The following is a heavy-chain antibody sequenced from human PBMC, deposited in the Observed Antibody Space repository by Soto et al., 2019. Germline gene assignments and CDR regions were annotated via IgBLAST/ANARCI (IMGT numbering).Heavy chain of an antibody. CDR2: IYHSDSA. V-gene: IGHV4-59*08. CDR1: GGAISSYY. Sequence: QVQLQESGPGLVKPSATLSLTCTVSGGAISSYYWSWIRQPPGKGLEYIGYIYHSDSANYSPSLASRVTISADPSTNQVSLKLSSVTAADTAVYYCTRGLWEPERYGMDVWGQGTAVTVS. CDR3: TRGLWEPERYGMDV. D-gene: IGHD3-16*01. J-gene: IGHJ6*02.